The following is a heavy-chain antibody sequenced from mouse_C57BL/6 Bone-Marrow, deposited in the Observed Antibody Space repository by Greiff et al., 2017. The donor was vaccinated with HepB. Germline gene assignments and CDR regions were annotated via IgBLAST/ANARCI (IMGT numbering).Heavy chain of an antibody. CDR3: TGGGLFDY. V-gene: IGHV6-3*01. J-gene: IGHJ2*01. Sequence: EVMLVESGGGLVQPGGSMKLSCVASGFTFSNYWMNWVRRSPEKGLEWVAQIRLKSDNYATHYAESVKGRFTISRDDSKSSVYLQMNNIRAEDTGIYYCTGGGLFDYWGQGTTRTVSS. CDR1: GFTFSNYW. CDR2: IRLKSDNYAT.